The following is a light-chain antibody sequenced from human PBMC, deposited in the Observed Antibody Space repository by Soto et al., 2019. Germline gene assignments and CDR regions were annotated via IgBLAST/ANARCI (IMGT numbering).Light chain of an antibody. J-gene: IGLJ2*01. Sequence: QSVLTQPPSVSGAPGQRVTISCTGSSSNIGAGYDVHWYQQLPGTAPKLIIYGNSNRPSGVPDRCSGSKSGTSASLAIAGLRAEDEANYYCQSYDSSLSVVFGGGTKLTVL. CDR3: QSYDSSLSVV. V-gene: IGLV1-40*01. CDR1: SSNIGAGYD. CDR2: GNS.